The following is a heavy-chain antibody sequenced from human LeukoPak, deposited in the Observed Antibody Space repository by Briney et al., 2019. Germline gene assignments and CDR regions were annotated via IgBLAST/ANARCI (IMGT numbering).Heavy chain of an antibody. D-gene: IGHD4-17*01. CDR3: ARDSRLYGDYGLGGFDP. Sequence: SGTLSLTCAVSGGSISSYYWSWIRQPAGKGLEWIGYIYYSGSTNYNPSLKSRVTISVDTSKNQFSLKLSSVTAADTAVYYCARDSRLYGDYGLGGFDPWGQGTLVTVSS. CDR2: IYYSGST. V-gene: IGHV4-59*01. J-gene: IGHJ5*02. CDR1: GGSISSYY.